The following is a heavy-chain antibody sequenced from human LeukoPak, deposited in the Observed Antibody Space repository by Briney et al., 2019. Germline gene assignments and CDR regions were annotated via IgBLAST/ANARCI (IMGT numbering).Heavy chain of an antibody. D-gene: IGHD2-2*01. V-gene: IGHV3-20*04. CDR3: AKDTPPYCSSTSCPYPAEYFQH. CDR2: INWNGGST. CDR1: GFTFDDYG. Sequence: GGSLRLSCAASGFTFDDYGMSWVRQAPGKGLEWVSGINWNGGSTGYADSVKGRFTISRDNAKNSLYLQMNSLRAEDTAVYYCAKDTPPYCSSTSCPYPAEYFQHWGQGTLVTVSS. J-gene: IGHJ1*01.